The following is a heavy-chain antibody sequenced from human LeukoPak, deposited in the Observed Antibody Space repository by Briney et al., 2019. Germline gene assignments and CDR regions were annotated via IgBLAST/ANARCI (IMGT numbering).Heavy chain of an antibody. CDR1: GGSISNYY. CDR2: IYYSGGT. D-gene: IGHD6-19*01. Sequence: SEALSLTCTVSGGSISNYYWSWIRQPPGKGLEWIGYIYYSGGTNYNPSLKSRVTISVDTSKNQFSLKLNSVTAADTAVYYCARPAGTGYWYYFDYWGQGTLVTVSS. J-gene: IGHJ4*02. CDR3: ARPAGTGYWYYFDY. V-gene: IGHV4-59*08.